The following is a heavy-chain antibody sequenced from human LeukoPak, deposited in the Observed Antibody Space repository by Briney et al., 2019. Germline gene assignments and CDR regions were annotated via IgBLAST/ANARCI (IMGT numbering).Heavy chain of an antibody. CDR1: GYSFTSYW. CDR2: IYPGDSDT. Sequence: GESLQISCKGSGYSFTSYWIGWVRQMPGKGLEWMGIIYPGDSDTRYSPSFQGQVTISADKSISTAYLQWSSLKASDTAMYYCARQDGYYAQEQGLDYWGQGTLVTVSS. J-gene: IGHJ4*02. V-gene: IGHV5-51*01. CDR3: ARQDGYYAQEQGLDY. D-gene: IGHD1/OR15-1a*01.